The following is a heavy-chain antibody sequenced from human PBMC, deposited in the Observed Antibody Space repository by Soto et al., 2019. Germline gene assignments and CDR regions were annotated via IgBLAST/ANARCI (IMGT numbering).Heavy chain of an antibody. V-gene: IGHV1-69*06. D-gene: IGHD6-19*01. Sequence: QVQLVQSGAEVKKPGSSVKVSCKASGGTFSSYAISWVRQAPGQGLEWMGGIIPIFGTANYAQKFQGRVTITADKSTSTAYMELSSLRSEDTAVYYCAREGLQWLHDHYYGMDVWGQGTTVTVSS. CDR1: GGTFSSYA. CDR3: AREGLQWLHDHYYGMDV. J-gene: IGHJ6*02. CDR2: IIPIFGTA.